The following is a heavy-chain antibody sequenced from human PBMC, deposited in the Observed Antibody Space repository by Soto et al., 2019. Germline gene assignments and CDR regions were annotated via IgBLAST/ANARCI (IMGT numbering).Heavy chain of an antibody. CDR3: ARDQTNDGMDV. CDR1: GYTFTSYD. CDR2: MNPNSGNT. V-gene: IGHV1-8*01. J-gene: IGHJ6*02. Sequence: QGQLVQSGAEVKKPGASVKVSCKASGYTFTSYDINWVRHATGQGLEWMGWMNPNSGNTVYAQKFQGRVTMTRNTSISTAYMELSSLRSQDTDVYYCARDQTNDGMDVWGQGTTVTVSS.